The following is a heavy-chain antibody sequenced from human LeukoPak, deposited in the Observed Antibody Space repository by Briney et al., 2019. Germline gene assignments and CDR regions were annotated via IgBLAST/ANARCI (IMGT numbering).Heavy chain of an antibody. V-gene: IGHV3-23*01. J-gene: IGHJ4*02. CDR2: ISGSGGNT. Sequence: QPGGSLRLSCEASGFTFINYGMRWVRQAPGKGLEWVSGISGSGGNTYYADSAKGRFTISRDDSKNTLYLQMNSLRAEDTAVYYCAKGGWLEYWGQGTLVTVSS. CDR1: GFTFINYG. CDR3: AKGGWLEY. D-gene: IGHD5-24*01.